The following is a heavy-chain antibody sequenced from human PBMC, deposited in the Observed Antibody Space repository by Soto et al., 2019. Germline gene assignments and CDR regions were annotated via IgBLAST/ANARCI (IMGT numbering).Heavy chain of an antibody. Sequence: QVQLQESGPGLVKAWETLSLSCTVSSGSFSTYYWSWIRQAAGKGLEWIGRIYSTGSTLYNPSLKSRTTMSVDTSKNQFSLKLSAVTAADAAVYYCAGGAAADYFDYWGQGTLVTVSS. D-gene: IGHD6-13*01. CDR3: AGGAAADYFDY. J-gene: IGHJ4*02. CDR2: IYSTGST. CDR1: SGSFSTYY. V-gene: IGHV4-4*07.